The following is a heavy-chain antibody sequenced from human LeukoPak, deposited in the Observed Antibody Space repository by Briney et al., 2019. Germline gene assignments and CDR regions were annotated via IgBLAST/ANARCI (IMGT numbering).Heavy chain of an antibody. CDR3: AREEYDSSGYRFDY. J-gene: IGHJ4*02. CDR1: GFTFSSYW. CDR2: IKQDGSEK. V-gene: IGHV3-7*01. D-gene: IGHD3-22*01. Sequence: GGSLRLSCAASGFTFSSYWMSWVRQAPGKGLEWVANIKQDGSEKYYVDSVKGRFTISRDNAKNSLYLQVNSLRAEDTAVYYCAREEYDSSGYRFDYWGQGTQVTVSS.